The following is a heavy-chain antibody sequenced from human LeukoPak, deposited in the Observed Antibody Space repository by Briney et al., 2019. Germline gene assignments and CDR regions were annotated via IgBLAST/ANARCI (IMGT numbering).Heavy chain of an antibody. CDR2: IYYSETT. Sequence: SETLSLTCTVSGDSVSRSTYYLGWIRQPPGKGLEWIGTIYYSETTYYNPSLKSRVTISVDSSKNQFSLKVTSVTATDTAVYYCARQGDSNGYSTLDYWGQGILVTVSS. D-gene: IGHD3-22*01. V-gene: IGHV4-39*01. CDR3: ARQGDSNGYSTLDY. CDR1: GDSVSRSTYY. J-gene: IGHJ4*02.